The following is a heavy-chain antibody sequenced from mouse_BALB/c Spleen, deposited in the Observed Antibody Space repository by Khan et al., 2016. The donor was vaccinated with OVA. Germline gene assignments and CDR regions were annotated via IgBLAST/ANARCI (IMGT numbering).Heavy chain of an antibody. V-gene: IGHV3-2*02. D-gene: IGHD1-1*01. CDR1: GYSITSDYA. CDR3: ACHNYYGYAMDY. Sequence: QLEQSGPGLVKPSPSLSLTCTVTGYSITSDYAWNWIRQFPRNKLEWMGNIRYSGSTSYNPTLRSRISITRDTSTNQSFLQFNSVTTEDKATVCCACHNYYGYAMDYWGQGTSVTVSS. CDR2: IRYSGST. J-gene: IGHJ4*01.